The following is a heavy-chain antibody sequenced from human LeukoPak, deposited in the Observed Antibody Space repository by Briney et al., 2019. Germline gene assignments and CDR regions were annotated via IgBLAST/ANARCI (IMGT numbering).Heavy chain of an antibody. J-gene: IGHJ4*02. CDR1: GYTFTSYG. D-gene: IGHD3-10*01. CDR3: AREGGVRGVPFDY. Sequence: SVKVSCKASGYTFTSYGISWVRQAPGQGLEWMGGIIPIFGTANYAQKFQGRVTITADESTSTAYMELSSLRSEDTAVYYCAREGGVRGVPFDYWGQGTLVTVSS. V-gene: IGHV1-69*13. CDR2: IIPIFGTA.